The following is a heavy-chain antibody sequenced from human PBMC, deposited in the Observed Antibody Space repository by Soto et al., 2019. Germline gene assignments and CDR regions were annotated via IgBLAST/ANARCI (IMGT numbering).Heavy chain of an antibody. D-gene: IGHD6-13*01. V-gene: IGHV3-74*01. CDR1: GFTFSNYW. CDR2: INIDGNHR. Sequence: EVQLVESGGGLVQPGGSLRLSCAASGFTFSNYWMHWVRQAPGKGLEWVSRINIDGNHRDYADSVKGRFTISRDDAQNTLYVQMHGLRVDDTAVYYCTRGASSWNGIDFWGQGTLVTVAS. J-gene: IGHJ4*02. CDR3: TRGASSWNGIDF.